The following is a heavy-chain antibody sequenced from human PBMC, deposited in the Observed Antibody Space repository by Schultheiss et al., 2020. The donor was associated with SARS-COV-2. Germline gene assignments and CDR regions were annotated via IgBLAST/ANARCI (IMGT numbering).Heavy chain of an antibody. J-gene: IGHJ4*02. CDR2: INHSGST. V-gene: IGHV4-34*01. CDR3: ARRIAAAGAANDY. D-gene: IGHD6-13*01. Sequence: SQTLSLTCAVYGGSFSGYYWSWIRQPPGKGLEWIGEINHSGSTNYNPSLKSRVTISVDTSKNQFSLKLSSVTAADTAVYYCARRIAAAGAANDYWGQGTLVTVSS. CDR1: GGSFSGYY.